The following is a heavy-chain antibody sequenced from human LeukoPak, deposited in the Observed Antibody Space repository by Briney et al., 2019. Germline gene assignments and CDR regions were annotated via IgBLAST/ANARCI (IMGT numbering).Heavy chain of an antibody. J-gene: IGHJ4*02. CDR1: GYSISSGYY. CDR2: IYHSGST. D-gene: IGHD4-23*01. CDR3: AKEPVGYFDY. Sequence: SETLSLTCTVSGYSISSGYYWGWIRQPPGKGLEWIGNIYHSGSTYYNPSLKSRVTISIDTSKNQFSLKLSSVTAADTAVYYCAKEPVGYFDYWGQGTLVTVSS. V-gene: IGHV4-38-2*02.